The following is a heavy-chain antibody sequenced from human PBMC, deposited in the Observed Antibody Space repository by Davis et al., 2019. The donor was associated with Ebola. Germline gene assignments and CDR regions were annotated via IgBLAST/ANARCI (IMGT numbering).Heavy chain of an antibody. V-gene: IGHV3-23*01. CDR1: GFTFSNYA. D-gene: IGHD1-26*01. J-gene: IGHJ6*02. CDR2: ICGSTGST. CDR3: ARDPRSGSYYLYYYYGMDV. Sequence: GESLKISCAASGFTFSNYAMTWFRQAPGEGLEWVSSICGSTGSTYYADSVRGRFSVSRDNAKNSLYLQMNSLRDEDTAVYYCARDPRSGSYYLYYYYGMDVWGQGTTVTVSS.